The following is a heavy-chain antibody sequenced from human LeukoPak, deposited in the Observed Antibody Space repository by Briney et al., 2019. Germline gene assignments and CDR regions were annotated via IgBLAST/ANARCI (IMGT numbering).Heavy chain of an antibody. J-gene: IGHJ4*02. CDR3: ARELRPLPSFDY. V-gene: IGHV3-7*01. CDR1: GFTFSSHR. CDR2: IKQDGSEQ. D-gene: IGHD4-17*01. Sequence: PGGSLRLSCVASGFTFSSHRMSWVRQAPGKGLEWVADIKQDGSEQYYVDSVRGRFTISRDNAKNSLYLQMNSLRAEDTAVYYCARELRPLPSFDYWGQGTLVTVSS.